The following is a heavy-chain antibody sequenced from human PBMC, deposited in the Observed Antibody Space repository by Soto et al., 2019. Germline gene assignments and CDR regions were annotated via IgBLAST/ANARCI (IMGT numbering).Heavy chain of an antibody. CDR1: GGSISSYY. CDR2: IYYSGST. CDR3: ATNFPAAAGYYYYGMDV. J-gene: IGHJ6*02. Sequence: SATLSLTCTVSGGSISSYYWSWIRQPPGKGVEWIGSIYYSGSTNYNPSLKSRVTISVDTSKNQFSLKLSSVTAADTAVYYCATNFPAAAGYYYYGMDVWGQGTTVTVSS. V-gene: IGHV4-59*01. D-gene: IGHD6-13*01.